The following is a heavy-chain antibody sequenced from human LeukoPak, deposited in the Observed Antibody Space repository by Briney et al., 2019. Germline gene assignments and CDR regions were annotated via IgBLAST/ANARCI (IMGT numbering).Heavy chain of an antibody. D-gene: IGHD6-19*01. CDR1: GFTFSSYS. V-gene: IGHV3-9*03. J-gene: IGHJ4*02. Sequence: GGSLRLSCAASGFTFSSYSMNWVRQAPGKGLEWVSGISWNSGSIGYADSVKGRFTISRDNAKNSLYLQMNSLRAEDMALYYCAKDVGQWLVRGYFDYWGQGTLVTVSS. CDR3: AKDVGQWLVRGYFDY. CDR2: ISWNSGSI.